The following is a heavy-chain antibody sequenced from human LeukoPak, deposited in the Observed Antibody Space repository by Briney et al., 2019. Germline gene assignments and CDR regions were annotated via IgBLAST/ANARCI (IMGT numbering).Heavy chain of an antibody. Sequence: PGGSLRLSCAASGFTFSSYSMNWVRQAPGKGLEWVSYISSSSSTIYYADSVKGRFTISRDNAKNSLYLQMNSLRDEDTAVYYCARVAAAGPYRRYYYMDVWGKGTTVTVSS. V-gene: IGHV3-48*02. CDR2: ISSSSSTI. J-gene: IGHJ6*03. D-gene: IGHD6-13*01. CDR3: ARVAAAGPYRRYYYMDV. CDR1: GFTFSSYS.